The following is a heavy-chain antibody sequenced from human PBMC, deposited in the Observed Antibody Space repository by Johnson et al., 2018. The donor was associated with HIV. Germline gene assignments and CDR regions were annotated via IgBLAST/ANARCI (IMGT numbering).Heavy chain of an antibody. D-gene: IGHD3-22*01. J-gene: IGHJ3*02. CDR3: ARGGYYYDSSGQDAFDI. Sequence: VQLVESGGGLVQPGGSLRLSCAASGFTFSSYAMSWVRQAPGKGLEWVTFIRYDATNKYYADSVKGRFSISRDNSKNTLYLQMNSLRAEDTAVYYCARGGYYYDSSGQDAFDIWGQGTMVTVYS. V-gene: IGHV3-30*02. CDR2: IRYDATNK. CDR1: GFTFSSYA.